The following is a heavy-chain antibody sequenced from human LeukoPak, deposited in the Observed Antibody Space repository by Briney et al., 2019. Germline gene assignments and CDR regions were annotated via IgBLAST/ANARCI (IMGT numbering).Heavy chain of an antibody. J-gene: IGHJ6*02. CDR1: GFTFSSYT. Sequence: PGGSLRLSCAASGFTFSSYTMHWVRQAPGKGLEWPVVISYDGSNKYYADSVKGRFTISRDNSKNTLYLQMNSLRVEDTAVYYCARASGSWIYYGMDVWGQGTTVTVSS. D-gene: IGHD5-12*01. CDR3: ARASGSWIYYGMDV. CDR2: ISYDGSNK. V-gene: IGHV3-30-3*01.